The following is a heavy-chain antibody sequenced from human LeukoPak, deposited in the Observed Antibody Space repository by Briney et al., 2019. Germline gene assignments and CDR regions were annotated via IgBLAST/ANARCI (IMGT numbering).Heavy chain of an antibody. CDR3: ARGASLRFLEWSFDY. CDR2: INPSGGST. J-gene: IGHJ4*02. CDR1: GYTFTSYY. D-gene: IGHD3-3*01. V-gene: IGHV1-46*01. Sequence: ASVKVSCKASGYTFTSYYMHWVRQAPGQGLEWMGIINPSGGSTSYAQKFQGRVTMTRDTSTSTVYMELSRLRSDDTAVYYCARGASLRFLEWSFDYWGQGTLVTVSS.